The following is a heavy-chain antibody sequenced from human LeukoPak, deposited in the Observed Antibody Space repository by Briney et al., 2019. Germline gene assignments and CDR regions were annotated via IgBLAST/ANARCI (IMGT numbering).Heavy chain of an antibody. Sequence: GGSLRLSCAASGFTFSTYAMHWVRQAPGKGLEWVAAISHDENNKYFADSVKGRFTISRDNFKNTLYLQMNSLRTEDTAVYYCAFTTLELLDAFDIWGQGTLVTVSS. V-gene: IGHV3-30*03. CDR1: GFTFSTYA. D-gene: IGHD3-10*01. CDR3: AFTTLELLDAFDI. CDR2: ISHDENNK. J-gene: IGHJ3*02.